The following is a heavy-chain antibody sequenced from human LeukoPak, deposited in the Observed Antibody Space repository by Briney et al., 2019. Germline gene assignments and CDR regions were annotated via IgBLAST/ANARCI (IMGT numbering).Heavy chain of an antibody. D-gene: IGHD2/OR15-2a*01. V-gene: IGHV1-18*01. CDR2: ISVYTGNT. CDR3: AKVRQYSDYFYYYGMDV. Sequence: ASVKVSCKASGYTFTNYGISWVRQAPGQGLEWMGWISVYTGNTNYAQKLQGRVTMTTDTSTSTAYMDLRSLRSDDTAVYYCAKVRQYSDYFYYYGMDVWGQGTTVTVSS. J-gene: IGHJ6*02. CDR1: GYTFTNYG.